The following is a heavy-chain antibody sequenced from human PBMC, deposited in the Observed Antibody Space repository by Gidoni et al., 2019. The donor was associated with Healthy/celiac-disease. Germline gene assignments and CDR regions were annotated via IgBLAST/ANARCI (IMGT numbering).Heavy chain of an antibody. D-gene: IGHD3-10*01. V-gene: IGHV4-39*07. J-gene: IGHJ5*02. CDR1: GGSISSSSYS. CDR2: IYYSGGT. Sequence: QLQLQESGPGLVKPAETLSLTCTVSGGSISSSSYSWGWIRQPPGKGLEWIGGIYYSGGTYYNPSLKSRVTISVDTSKNQFSLKLSSVTAADTAVYYCARYYSRLFDPWGQGTLVTVSS. CDR3: ARYYSRLFDP.